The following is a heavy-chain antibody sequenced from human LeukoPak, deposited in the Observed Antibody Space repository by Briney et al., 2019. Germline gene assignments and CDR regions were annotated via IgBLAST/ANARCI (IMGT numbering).Heavy chain of an antibody. CDR1: GYTFTSYG. CDR3: ARVDRVGASRGCDY. V-gene: IGHV1-18*01. Sequence: GASVKVSCKASGYTFTSYGISWVRQAPGQGLEWMGWISAYNGNTNYAQKLQGRVTMTTDTSTSTGYMELRSLRSDATAVYYCARVDRVGASRGCDYWGQGTLVTVSS. D-gene: IGHD1-26*01. J-gene: IGHJ4*02. CDR2: ISAYNGNT.